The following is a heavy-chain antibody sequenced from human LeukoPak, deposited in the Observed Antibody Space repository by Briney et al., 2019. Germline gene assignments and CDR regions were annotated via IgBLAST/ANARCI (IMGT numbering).Heavy chain of an antibody. J-gene: IGHJ4*02. Sequence: GGSLRLSCAASGNYWMHWVRQAPGRGLVWVSHINSDGSWTSYADSVKGRFTISKDNAKNTVYLQMNSLRAEDTAVYYCVSFYETYWGRGTLVTVSS. CDR2: INSDGSWT. CDR3: VSFYETY. V-gene: IGHV3-74*01. CDR1: GNYW. D-gene: IGHD2/OR15-2a*01.